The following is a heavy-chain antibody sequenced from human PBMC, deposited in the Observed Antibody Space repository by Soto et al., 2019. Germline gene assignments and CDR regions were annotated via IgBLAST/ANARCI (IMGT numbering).Heavy chain of an antibody. V-gene: IGHV4-39*02. D-gene: IGHD6-13*01. CDR2: IYYSGST. Sequence: TSETLSLTCTVSGGSISSSSYYWGWIRQPPGKGLEWIGSIYYSGSTYYNPSLKSRVTISVDTSKNQFSLKLSSVTAEDTAVYYCAREVAAAGLASWGQGTLGTVSS. CDR1: GGSISSSSYY. CDR3: AREVAAAGLAS. J-gene: IGHJ5*02.